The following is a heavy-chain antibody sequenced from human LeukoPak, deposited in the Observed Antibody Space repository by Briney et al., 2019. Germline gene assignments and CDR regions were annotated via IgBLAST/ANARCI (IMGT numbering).Heavy chain of an antibody. D-gene: IGHD6-19*01. Sequence: GGSLRLSCAASGFTFGNFAMSWVRQAPGKGLEWVSYIRGGGAVTHYADSVEGRFTVSRDNSKNTLYLQMNSLRAEDTAVYYCAKGIYSSGWSYFDYWGHGTLVTVSS. J-gene: IGHJ4*01. CDR2: IRGGGAVT. CDR3: AKGIYSSGWSYFDY. V-gene: IGHV3-23*01. CDR1: GFTFGNFA.